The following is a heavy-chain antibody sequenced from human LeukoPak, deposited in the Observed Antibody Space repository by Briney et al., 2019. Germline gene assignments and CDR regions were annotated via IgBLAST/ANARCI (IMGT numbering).Heavy chain of an antibody. D-gene: IGHD6-13*01. CDR1: GFTFSSYG. J-gene: IGHJ4*02. CDR2: ISYDGSNK. V-gene: IGHV3-30*18. CDR3: AKDLEVAAAGGTFDY. Sequence: GRSLRLSCAASGFTFSSYGMHWVRQAPGKGLEWVAVISYDGSNKYYADSVKGRFTISRDNSKNTLYPQMNSLRAEDTAVYYCAKDLEVAAAGGTFDYWGQGTLVTVSS.